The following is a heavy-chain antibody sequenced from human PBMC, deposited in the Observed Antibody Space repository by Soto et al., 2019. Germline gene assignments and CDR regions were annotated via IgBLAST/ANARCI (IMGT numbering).Heavy chain of an antibody. J-gene: IGHJ4*02. D-gene: IGHD3-10*01. CDR2: IWYDGTTK. V-gene: IGHV3-33*06. CDR1: GFTCRNFV. CDR3: AKSLGLFYGSASHSNDY. Sequence: GGSLRLSCAASGFTCRNFVMHWVRQPPDKGLEWVATIWYDGTTKYSEDSVKGRITISRDNAQGMVYLQMNNLRVEDTAMYYCAKSLGLFYGSASHSNDYWGQGTPVTVSS.